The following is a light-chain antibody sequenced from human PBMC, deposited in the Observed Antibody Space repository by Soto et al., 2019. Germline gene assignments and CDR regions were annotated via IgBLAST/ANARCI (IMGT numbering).Light chain of an antibody. V-gene: IGKV1-27*01. CDR1: QGVRNH. CDR2: GAS. Sequence: DIQMTQSPSSLSASVGDRVTISCRASQGVRNHLAWYQQKPGKVPKLLIYGASTLQSGVPSRFSGGGSGTDCTLTISSLQPEDVATYYCQKYDRAPWTFGQGTKVEVK. J-gene: IGKJ1*01. CDR3: QKYDRAPWT.